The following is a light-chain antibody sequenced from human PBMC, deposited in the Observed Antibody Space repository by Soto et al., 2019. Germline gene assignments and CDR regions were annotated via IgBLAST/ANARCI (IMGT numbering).Light chain of an antibody. J-gene: IGKJ1*01. Sequence: DIQMTQSPSSLSASVGDRVTITCRASQSIDNYLNWYQQKPGKAPNLLIYAASTLLSGVPSRFSGRRYGTHFNLTISSLQPEDFATYYCQQSYSSPATFGQGTKVELK. V-gene: IGKV1-39*01. CDR3: QQSYSSPAT. CDR2: AAS. CDR1: QSIDNY.